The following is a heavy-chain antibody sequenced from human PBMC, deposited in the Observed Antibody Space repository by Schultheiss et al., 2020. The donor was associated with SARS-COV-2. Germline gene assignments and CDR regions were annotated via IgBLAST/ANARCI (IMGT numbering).Heavy chain of an antibody. CDR1: GFTFSSYA. V-gene: IGHV3-30*04. D-gene: IGHD2-2*01. CDR3: ARASRSSSTSSYAFDI. Sequence: GGSLRLSCAASGFTFSSYAMHWVRQAPGKGLEWVAVISYDGSNKYYADSGKGRFTVSRDNSKNTLYLEMNSLRAEDTALYYCARASRSSSTSSYAFDIWGQGTMVTVSS. CDR2: ISYDGSNK. J-gene: IGHJ3*02.